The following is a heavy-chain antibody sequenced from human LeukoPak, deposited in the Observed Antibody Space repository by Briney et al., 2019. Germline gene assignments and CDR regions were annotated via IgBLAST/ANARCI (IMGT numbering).Heavy chain of an antibody. CDR1: GCSVNNGGYF. Sequence: SETLSLTCTVSGCSVNNGGYFWNWIRQSPGKGLEWLGYVYSSGSPNYNPSLRSRVSMSVDTSKNQFSLKLSSVTAADTAVYYCASVSVSSAGYHFYYYGMDVWGKGTTVIVSS. V-gene: IGHV4-61*08. D-gene: IGHD6-25*01. J-gene: IGHJ6*04. CDR3: ASVSVSSAGYHFYYYGMDV. CDR2: VYSSGSP.